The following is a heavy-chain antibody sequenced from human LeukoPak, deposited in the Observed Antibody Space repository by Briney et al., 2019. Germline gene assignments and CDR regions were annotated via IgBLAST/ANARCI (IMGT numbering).Heavy chain of an antibody. D-gene: IGHD6-13*01. CDR2: ISSSGSTI. J-gene: IGHJ4*02. CDR3: AREGSWYRNVYYFDY. V-gene: IGHV3-11*04. CDR1: GFTFSDYY. Sequence: PGGSLRLSCAASGFTFSDYYMSWIRQAPGKGLEWVSYISSSGSTIYYADSVKGRFTISRDNAKNSLYLQMNSLRAEDTAVYYCAREGSWYRNVYYFDYWGQGTLVTVSS.